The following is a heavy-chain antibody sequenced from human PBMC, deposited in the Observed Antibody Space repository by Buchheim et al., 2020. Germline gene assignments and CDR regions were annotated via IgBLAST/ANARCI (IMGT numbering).Heavy chain of an antibody. Sequence: ELQLVESGGGLVKPGGSLRLSCAASEFTFSTYTMNWVRQGPGKGLEWVAAISSSSSVRYYADSVKGRFAISRNNAENTLYLHMRIVGDEDAAVYECVRGDRRDFWGQGT. D-gene: IGHD2-15*01. V-gene: IGHV3-21*03. CDR3: VRGDRRDF. J-gene: IGHJ6*02. CDR2: ISSSSSVR. CDR1: EFTFSTYT.